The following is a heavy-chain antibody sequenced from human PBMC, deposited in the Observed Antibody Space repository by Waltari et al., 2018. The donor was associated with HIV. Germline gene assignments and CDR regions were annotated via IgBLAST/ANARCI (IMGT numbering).Heavy chain of an antibody. V-gene: IGHV3-66*01. CDR2: VYSDGTT. CDR3: AREVFYYDNSGHPGWFDP. D-gene: IGHD3-22*01. Sequence: VRLVESGGALVRPGGALRLSCTASGFTVGNNSMTWVRQASGKRLEWFSTVYSDGTTVSADAVKGRFSTSRDTSKNILHLLMDSLRVDDTAVYYCAREVFYYDNSGHPGWFDPWGQGTLVAVSS. CDR1: GFTVGNNS. J-gene: IGHJ5*02.